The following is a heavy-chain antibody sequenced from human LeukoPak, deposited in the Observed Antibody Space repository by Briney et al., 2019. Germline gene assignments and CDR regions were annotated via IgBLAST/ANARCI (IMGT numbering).Heavy chain of an antibody. CDR2: IYTSGST. CDR3: ARQGDEPFYDSSGANAFDI. Sequence: SETLSLTCSVSGRSISSYYWSWIRQPAGKGLEWIGRIYTSGSTNYNPSLKSRVTMSVDTSKNQFSLKLSSVTAADTAVYYCARQGDEPFYDSSGANAFDIWGQGTMVTVSS. V-gene: IGHV4-4*07. J-gene: IGHJ3*02. CDR1: GRSISSYY. D-gene: IGHD3-22*01.